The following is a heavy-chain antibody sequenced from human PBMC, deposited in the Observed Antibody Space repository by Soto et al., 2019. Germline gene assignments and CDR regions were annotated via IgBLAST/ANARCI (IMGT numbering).Heavy chain of an antibody. CDR2: ISSSSSYI. Sequence: PXGSLRLSCAASGVTLSSYSMNWVRQAPGKGLEWVSSISSSSSYIYYADSVKGRFTISRDNAKNSLYLQMNSLRAEDTAVYYCARDPLLGGAFDTWGQGTMATVSS. CDR3: ARDPLLGGAFDT. CDR1: GVTLSSYS. D-gene: IGHD2-15*01. J-gene: IGHJ3*02. V-gene: IGHV3-21*01.